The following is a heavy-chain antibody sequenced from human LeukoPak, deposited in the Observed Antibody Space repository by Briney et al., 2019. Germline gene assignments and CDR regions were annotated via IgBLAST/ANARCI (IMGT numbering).Heavy chain of an antibody. D-gene: IGHD1-26*01. CDR2: ISSSSSTI. Sequence: GSLRLSCAASGFTFSSYSMNWVRQAPGKGLEWVSYISSSSSTIYYADSVKGRFTISRDNAKNSLYLQMNSLRAEDTAVYYCASILVGATSWGQGTMVTVSS. J-gene: IGHJ3*01. CDR1: GFTFSSYS. V-gene: IGHV3-48*04. CDR3: ASILVGATS.